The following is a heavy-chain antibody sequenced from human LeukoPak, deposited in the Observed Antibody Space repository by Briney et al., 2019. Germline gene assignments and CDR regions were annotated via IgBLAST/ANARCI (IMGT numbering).Heavy chain of an antibody. CDR1: GFTFSSYW. V-gene: IGHV3-7*01. Sequence: GGSLRLSCAASGFTFSSYWMSWVRQAPGKGLEWVANIKQDGSEKYYVDSVKGRFTISRDNAKNSLYLQMNGLRAEDTAVYYCARWYYDFWSGYTSLGYWGQGTLVTDSS. CDR2: IKQDGSEK. D-gene: IGHD3-3*01. J-gene: IGHJ4*02. CDR3: ARWYYDFWSGYTSLGY.